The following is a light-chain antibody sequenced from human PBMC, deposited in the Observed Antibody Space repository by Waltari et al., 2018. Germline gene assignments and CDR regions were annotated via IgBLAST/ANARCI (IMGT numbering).Light chain of an antibody. V-gene: IGKV1-33*01. J-gene: IGKJ4*01. CDR2: DAS. Sequence: DIQMTQSPSSLSASVGERVTITCQASQDISNHLNWYQHKPGKAPQVLIYDASNLETVVPSRFSGSGSGTDYTFIIRSLQPEDVATYYCQQRDRDFGGGTKVEIK. CDR1: QDISNH. CDR3: QQRDRD.